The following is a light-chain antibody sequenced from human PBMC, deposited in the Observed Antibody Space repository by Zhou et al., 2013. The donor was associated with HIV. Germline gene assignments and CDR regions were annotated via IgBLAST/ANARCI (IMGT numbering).Light chain of an antibody. V-gene: IGKV3-15*01. CDR1: QWVSSK. J-gene: IGKJ4*01. CDR3: QQYNNWPLT. CDR2: GAS. Sequence: EIVMTQSPATLSVSPGERATLSCRASQWVSSKLAWYQQKPGQAPRLLIYGASTRATGIPARFSGSGSGTEFTLTISSMQSEDFVVYYCQQYNNWPLTFGGGTKVEIK.